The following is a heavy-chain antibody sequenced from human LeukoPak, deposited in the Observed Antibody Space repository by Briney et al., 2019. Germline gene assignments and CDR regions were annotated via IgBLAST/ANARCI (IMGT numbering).Heavy chain of an antibody. J-gene: IGHJ4*02. D-gene: IGHD2-2*02. CDR1: GFTFINYA. Sequence: GGSLRLSCAASGFTFINYAMSWVRQAPARGLEWVSVICGNAACTLYADSVKGRFIISRDNSRNTMYLYLQMNSLRAEDTAVYYCARHLATSGSYPLDYWGQGTPVTVSS. V-gene: IGHV3-23*01. CDR2: ICGNAACT. CDR3: ARHLATSGSYPLDY.